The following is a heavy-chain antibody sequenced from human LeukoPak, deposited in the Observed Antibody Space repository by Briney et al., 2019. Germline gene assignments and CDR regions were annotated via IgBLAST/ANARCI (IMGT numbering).Heavy chain of an antibody. Sequence: PSETLSLTCTVSGGSISSGSYYWSWIRQPAGKGLEWIGRIYTSGSTNYNPSLKSRVTISVDTSKNQFSLKLSSVTAADTAVYYCARHYPRDLNCSGGSCQTGGNWFDPWGQGTLVTVSS. J-gene: IGHJ5*02. V-gene: IGHV4-61*02. CDR3: ARHYPRDLNCSGGSCQTGGNWFDP. CDR1: GGSISSGSYY. CDR2: IYTSGST. D-gene: IGHD2-15*01.